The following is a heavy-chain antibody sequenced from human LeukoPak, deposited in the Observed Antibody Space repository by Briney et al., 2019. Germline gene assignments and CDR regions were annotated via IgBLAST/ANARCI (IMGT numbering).Heavy chain of an antibody. J-gene: IGHJ4*02. CDR1: GFTFSSYS. Sequence: QSGGSLRLSCAASGFTFSSYSMNWVRQAPGKGLEWVSYISSSSSTIYYADSVKGRFTISRDNAKNSLYLQMNSLRAEGTAVYYCARGTAMATTHFGYWGQGTLVTVSS. CDR2: ISSSSSTI. V-gene: IGHV3-48*04. CDR3: ARGTAMATTHFGY. D-gene: IGHD5-18*01.